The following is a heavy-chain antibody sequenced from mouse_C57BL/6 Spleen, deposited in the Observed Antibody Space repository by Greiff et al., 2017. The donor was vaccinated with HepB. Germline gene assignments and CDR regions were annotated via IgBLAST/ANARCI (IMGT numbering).Heavy chain of an antibody. CDR1: GFTFTDYY. Sequence: EVQLVESGGGLVQPGGSLSLSCAASGFTFTDYYMSWVRQPPGKALEWLGFIRNKANGYTTEYSASVKGRFTISRDNSQSILYLQMNALRAEDSATYYCARYNHYYGLDYWGQGTTLTVSS. CDR2: IRNKANGYTT. V-gene: IGHV7-3*01. D-gene: IGHD1-1*01. CDR3: ARYNHYYGLDY. J-gene: IGHJ2*01.